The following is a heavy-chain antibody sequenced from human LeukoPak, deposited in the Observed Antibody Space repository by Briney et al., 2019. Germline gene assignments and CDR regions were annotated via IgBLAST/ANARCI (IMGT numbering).Heavy chain of an antibody. V-gene: IGHV3-23*01. D-gene: IGHD3-10*01. CDR3: ARGAYGSGTYHDFDI. CDR1: GFTFSSYA. CDR2: ISGSGGST. Sequence: GRSLRLSCAASGFTFSSYAMSWVRQAPGKGLEWVSAISGSGGSTYYADSVKGRFTISRDNSKNTLYLQMNSLRAEDTAVYYCARGAYGSGTYHDFDIWGQGTMVTVSS. J-gene: IGHJ3*02.